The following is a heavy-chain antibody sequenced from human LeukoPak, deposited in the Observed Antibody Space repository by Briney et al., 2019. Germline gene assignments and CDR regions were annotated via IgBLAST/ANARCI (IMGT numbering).Heavy chain of an antibody. D-gene: IGHD3-10*01. J-gene: IGHJ5*02. CDR3: AREVRLLWFGELTNWFDP. V-gene: IGHV1-8*01. Sequence: ASVKVSCKASGYTFTSYGINWVRQATGQGLEWMGWMNPNSGNTGYAQKFQGRVTMTRNTSISTAYMELGSLRSEDTAVYYCAREVRLLWFGELTNWFDPWGQGTLVTVSS. CDR2: MNPNSGNT. CDR1: GYTFTSYG.